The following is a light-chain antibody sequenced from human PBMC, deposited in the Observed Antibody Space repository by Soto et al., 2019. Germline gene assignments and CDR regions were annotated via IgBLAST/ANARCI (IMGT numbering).Light chain of an antibody. J-gene: IGLJ1*01. Sequence: QSALTQPASVSGSPGQSITISCTGTSSDVGSYDLVSWYQHHPGKAPKLMIYEVSKWPSGVSNRFSGSKSDNTASLTISGLQAEDEADYYCCSFAGSSTYVFGTGTKLTVL. V-gene: IGLV2-23*02. CDR1: SSDVGSYDL. CDR2: EVS. CDR3: CSFAGSSTYV.